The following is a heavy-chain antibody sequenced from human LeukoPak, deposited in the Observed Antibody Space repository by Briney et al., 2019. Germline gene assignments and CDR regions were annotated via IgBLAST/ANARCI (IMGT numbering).Heavy chain of an antibody. J-gene: IGHJ4*02. CDR1: GFTFSSYA. CDR2: ISGSGGST. Sequence: GGFLRLSCAASGFTFSSYAMSWVRQAPGKGLEWVSAISGSGGSTYYADSVKGRFTISRDNSKNTLYLQMNSLRAEDTAVYYCAKDLGYSGAGSFDYWGQGTLVTVSS. CDR3: AKDLGYSGAGSFDY. D-gene: IGHD1-26*01. V-gene: IGHV3-23*01.